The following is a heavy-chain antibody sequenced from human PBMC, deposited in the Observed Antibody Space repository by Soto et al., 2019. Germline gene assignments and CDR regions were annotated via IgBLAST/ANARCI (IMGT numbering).Heavy chain of an antibody. J-gene: IGHJ4*02. CDR2: ISPYNGNT. Sequence: QVQLVQSGAEVKKPGASVKVSCKASGYTFTSYAITWVRQAPGQGLEWMGWISPYNGNTNYAQKLQGRVTITTDTSTSTAYMALTTLRSDHTAVYYCARDLPPKAYWGPGPLVTVSS. CDR1: GYTFTSYA. CDR3: ARDLPPKAY. V-gene: IGHV1-18*01.